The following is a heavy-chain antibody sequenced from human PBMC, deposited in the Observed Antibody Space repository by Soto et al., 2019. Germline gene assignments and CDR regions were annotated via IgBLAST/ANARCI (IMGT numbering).Heavy chain of an antibody. CDR3: ARVPDR. CDR1: GGSISSGGYS. CDR2: IYHSGST. Sequence: SETLSLTCAVSGGSISSGGYSWSWIRQPPGKGLEWIGYIYHSGSTYYNPSLKSRVTISVDRSKNQFSLKLSSVTAADTAIYYCARVPDRWGQGTLVTVSS. J-gene: IGHJ5*02. D-gene: IGHD2-2*01. V-gene: IGHV4-30-2*01.